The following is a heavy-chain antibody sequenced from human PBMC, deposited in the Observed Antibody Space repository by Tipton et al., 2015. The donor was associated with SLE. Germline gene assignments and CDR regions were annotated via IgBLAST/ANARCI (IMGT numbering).Heavy chain of an antibody. V-gene: IGHV4-39*07. D-gene: IGHD6-19*01. J-gene: IGHJ5*02. Sequence: SLTCTVSGGSISSSSYYWGWIRQPPGKGLEWIGSIYYSGSTYYNPSLKSRVTISVDTSKNRFSLKLSSVTAADTAVYYCAREEYSSGWTEVHWFDPWGQGTLVTVSS. CDR3: AREEYSSGWTEVHWFDP. CDR1: GGSISSSSYY. CDR2: IYYSGST.